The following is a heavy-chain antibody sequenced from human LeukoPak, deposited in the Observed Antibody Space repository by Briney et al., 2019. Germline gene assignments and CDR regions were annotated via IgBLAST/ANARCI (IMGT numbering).Heavy chain of an antibody. CDR2: IIPIFGTA. Sequence: ASVKVSCKASGYTFTSYDINWVRQAPGQGLEWMGGIIPIFGTANYAQKFQGRVTITADESTSTAYMELSSLRSEDTAVYHCVEMATMKWGQGTLVTVSS. J-gene: IGHJ4*02. D-gene: IGHD5-24*01. CDR1: GYTFTSYD. V-gene: IGHV1-69*13. CDR3: VEMATMK.